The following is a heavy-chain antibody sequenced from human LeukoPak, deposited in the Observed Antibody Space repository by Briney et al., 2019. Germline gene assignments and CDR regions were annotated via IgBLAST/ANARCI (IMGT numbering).Heavy chain of an antibody. CDR3: ARAGGSYRRPRAFDI. Sequence: SETLSLTCNVSGGSISGYHWSWIRQPPGKGLEWLGYIYYSGSSNYNPSLKSRVTMSADTSKNQFSLKLSSVTAADTAVYYCARAGGSYRRPRAFDIWGQGTMVIVSS. V-gene: IGHV4-59*01. CDR2: IYYSGSS. CDR1: GGSISGYH. J-gene: IGHJ3*02. D-gene: IGHD1-26*01.